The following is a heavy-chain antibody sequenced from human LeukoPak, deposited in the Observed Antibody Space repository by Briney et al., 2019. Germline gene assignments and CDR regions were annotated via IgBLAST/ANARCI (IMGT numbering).Heavy chain of an antibody. CDR2: ISSSGSTI. CDR1: GFSFSTYS. D-gene: IGHD6-19*01. V-gene: IGHV3-48*01. J-gene: IGHJ4*02. CDR3: ARRGYSSGWDY. Sequence: GGSLRLSCAASGFSFSTYSMHWVRLAPGKGLEWVSHISSSGSTIYYADSVKGRFTISRDNAKNSLYLQMNSLRAEDTAMYYCARRGYSSGWDYWGQGTLVTVSS.